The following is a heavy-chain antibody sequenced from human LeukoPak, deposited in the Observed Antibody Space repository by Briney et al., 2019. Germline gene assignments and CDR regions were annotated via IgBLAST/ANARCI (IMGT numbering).Heavy chain of an antibody. D-gene: IGHD4-17*01. CDR3: ARASTVTTEYYYGMDV. CDR1: GGSISSSNW. CDR2: IYHSGST. J-gene: IGHJ6*02. Sequence: SGTLSLTCAVSGGSISSSNWWSWVRQPPGKGPEWIGEIYHSGSTNYNPSLKSRVTISVDKSKDQFSLKLSSVTAADTAVYYCARASTVTTEYYYGMDVWGQGTTVTVSS. V-gene: IGHV4-4*02.